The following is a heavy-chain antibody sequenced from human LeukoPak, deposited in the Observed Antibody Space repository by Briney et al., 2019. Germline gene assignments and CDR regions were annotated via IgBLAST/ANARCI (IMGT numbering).Heavy chain of an antibody. D-gene: IGHD3-16*02. V-gene: IGHV4-59*01. Sequence: PSETLSLTCTVSGGSISSYYRSWIRQPPGKGLEWIGYIYYSGSTNYNPSLKSRVTISVDTSKNQFSLKLSSVTAADTAVYYCARAYDYVWGSYRFDYWGQGTLVTVSS. CDR3: ARAYDYVWGSYRFDY. CDR1: GGSISSYY. CDR2: IYYSGST. J-gene: IGHJ4*02.